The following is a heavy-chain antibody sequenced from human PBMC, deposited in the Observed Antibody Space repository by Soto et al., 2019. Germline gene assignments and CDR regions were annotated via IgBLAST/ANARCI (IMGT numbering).Heavy chain of an antibody. V-gene: IGHV3-30*18. CDR2: ISYDGSNK. J-gene: IGHJ6*02. Sequence: GGSLRLSCAASGFTFSSYGMHWVRQAPGKGLEWVAVISYDGSNKYYADSVKGRFTISRDNSKNTLYLQMNSLRAEDTAVYYCAKDRRIVPYYGMDVWGQGTTVTVSS. CDR1: GFTFSSYG. CDR3: AKDRRIVPYYGMDV. D-gene: IGHD2-2*01.